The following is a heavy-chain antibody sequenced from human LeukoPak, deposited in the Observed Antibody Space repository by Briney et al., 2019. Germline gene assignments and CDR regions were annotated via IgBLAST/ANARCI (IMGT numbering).Heavy chain of an antibody. J-gene: IGHJ4*02. CDR1: GGSISSSSYY. D-gene: IGHD6-19*01. Sequence: SETLSLTCTVSGGSISSSSYYWGWIRQPPRKGLEWIGSIYYSGSTYYNPSLKSRVTISVDTSKNQFYLKLSSVTAADAAVYYGAGHRGVYSSGWYSDFDYWGQGTLVTVSS. CDR2: IYYSGST. V-gene: IGHV4-39*01. CDR3: AGHRGVYSSGWYSDFDY.